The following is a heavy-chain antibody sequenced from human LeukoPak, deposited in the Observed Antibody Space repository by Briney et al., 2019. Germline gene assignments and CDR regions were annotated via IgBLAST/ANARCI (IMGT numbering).Heavy chain of an antibody. CDR1: GDSITSGGYY. Sequence: SQTLSLTCTVSGDSITSGGYYWSWIRQHPGKGLEWIGYIYYSGSTYSNPSLKSRVTISVDTSKNQFSLKLSSVTAADTAVYYWAREREGSGGGDYWGQGTLVTVSS. V-gene: IGHV4-31*03. CDR2: IYYSGST. D-gene: IGHD3-10*01. CDR3: AREREGSGGGDY. J-gene: IGHJ4*02.